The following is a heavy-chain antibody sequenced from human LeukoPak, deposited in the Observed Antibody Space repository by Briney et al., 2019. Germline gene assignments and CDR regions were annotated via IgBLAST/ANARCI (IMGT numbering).Heavy chain of an antibody. CDR1: GFTFSSYA. CDR2: ISGSGGST. D-gene: IGHD3-3*01. V-gene: IGHV3-23*01. J-gene: IGHJ4*02. Sequence: SGGSLRLSCAASGFTFSSYAMSWVRQAPGKELEWVSAISGSGGSTYYADSVKGRFTISRDNSKNTLYLQMNSLRAEDTAVYYCAKGFDFWSFNYFDYWGQGTLVTVSS. CDR3: AKGFDFWSFNYFDY.